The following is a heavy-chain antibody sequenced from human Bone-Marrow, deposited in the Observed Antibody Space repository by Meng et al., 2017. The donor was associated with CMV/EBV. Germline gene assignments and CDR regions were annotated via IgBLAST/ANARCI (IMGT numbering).Heavy chain of an antibody. CDR2: IKQDGSEK. CDR3: ARDLNYYGSGEEQGGMDV. Sequence: GESLKISCAASGFTFSSYWMSWVRQAPGKGLEWVANIKQDGSEKYYVDSVKGRFTISRDNAKNSLYLQMNSLRAEDTAVYYCARDLNYYGSGEEQGGMDVWGQGTTVTVYS. CDR1: GFTFSSYW. V-gene: IGHV3-7*01. J-gene: IGHJ6*01. D-gene: IGHD3-10*01.